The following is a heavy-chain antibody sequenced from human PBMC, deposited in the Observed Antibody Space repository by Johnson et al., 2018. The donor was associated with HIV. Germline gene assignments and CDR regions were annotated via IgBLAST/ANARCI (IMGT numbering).Heavy chain of an antibody. CDR1: GFTFSSYG. CDR2: IRYDGSNK. D-gene: IGHD3-3*01. J-gene: IGHJ3*02. CDR3: ARGMYYNFWSGYGIRWDAFDI. Sequence: QVQLVESGGGVVQPGGSLRLSCAASGFTFSSYGMHWVRQAPGKGLEWVAFIRYDGSNKYYADSVKGRFAISRDNSKNTLYLQMNSLRAEDTAVYYCARGMYYNFWSGYGIRWDAFDIWGQGTMVTVSS. V-gene: IGHV3-30*02.